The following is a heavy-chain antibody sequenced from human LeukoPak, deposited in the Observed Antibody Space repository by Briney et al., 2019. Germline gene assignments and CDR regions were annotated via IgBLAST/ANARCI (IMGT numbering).Heavy chain of an antibody. CDR2: IGTNAGST. J-gene: IGHJ4*02. Sequence: GGSLRLSCATSGFTFSSYTMTWVRQAPGKGLEYVSGIGTNAGSTIYADSVKGRFTISRDNSKNTVYLQMDSLRVEDTAVYYCAEDPNWDRVYWGQGTLVTVSS. D-gene: IGHD1-26*01. CDR1: GFTFSSYT. CDR3: AEDPNWDRVY. V-gene: IGHV3-23*01.